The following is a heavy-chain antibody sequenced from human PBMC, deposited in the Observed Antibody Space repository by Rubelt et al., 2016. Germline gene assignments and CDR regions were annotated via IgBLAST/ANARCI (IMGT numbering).Heavy chain of an antibody. CDR3: AIGGITMIDPCLDY. V-gene: IGHV4-34*01. CDR1: GGSFSGYY. J-gene: IGHJ4*02. CDR2: ITHSGST. D-gene: IGHD3-22*01. Sequence: QVQLQQWGAGLLKPAETLSLTCAVYGGSFSGYYWSWIRQPPGKGLEWIGEITHSGSTNFNPSLMVPVTMSVEPSKNQFSLKLNSVTAADTAVYYCAIGGITMIDPCLDYWGQGTLVTVSS.